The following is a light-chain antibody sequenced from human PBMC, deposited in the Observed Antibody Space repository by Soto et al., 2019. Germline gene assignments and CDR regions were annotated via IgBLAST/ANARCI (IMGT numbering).Light chain of an antibody. Sequence: EIVLTQSPGTLSLSPVERATLSFRASQSVSNNYLAWYQQKPGQAPRLLIYGASNRATGIPARFSGSGSGTDFTLTISSLEPEDFAVYYCQQRSNWPITFGQGTRLEIK. CDR1: QSVSNNY. V-gene: IGKV3-11*01. CDR3: QQRSNWPIT. CDR2: GAS. J-gene: IGKJ5*01.